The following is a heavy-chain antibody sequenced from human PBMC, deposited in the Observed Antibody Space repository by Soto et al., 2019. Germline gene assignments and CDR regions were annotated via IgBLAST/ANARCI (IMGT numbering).Heavy chain of an antibody. CDR1: GFTFDDYA. CDR3: AKDTLDVLLWFGELPHNAFDI. CDR2: ISWNSGSI. Sequence: GGSLRLSCAASGFTFDDYAMHWVRQAPGKGLEWVSGISWNSGSIGYADSVKGRFTISRDNAKNSLYLQMNSLRAEDTALYYCAKDTLDVLLWFGELPHNAFDIWGQGTMVTVSS. J-gene: IGHJ3*02. V-gene: IGHV3-9*01. D-gene: IGHD3-10*01.